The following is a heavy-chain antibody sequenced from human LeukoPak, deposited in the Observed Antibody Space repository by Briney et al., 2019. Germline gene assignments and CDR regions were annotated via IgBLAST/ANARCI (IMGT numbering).Heavy chain of an antibody. Sequence: GASVKVSCKASGYTFTSYGISWVRQAPGQGLEWMGWISGHKGNTQYAQKFQDRVTMTIDTSTTTAYMEVRSLRSDDTAVYYCAREGGSIAAAGLEHWGQGTLVTVSS. J-gene: IGHJ4*02. CDR3: AREGGSIAAAGLEH. V-gene: IGHV1-18*01. D-gene: IGHD6-13*01. CDR2: ISGHKGNT. CDR1: GYTFTSYG.